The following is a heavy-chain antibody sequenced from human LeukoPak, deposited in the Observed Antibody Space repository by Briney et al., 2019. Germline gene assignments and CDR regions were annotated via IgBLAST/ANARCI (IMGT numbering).Heavy chain of an antibody. Sequence: ASVKVSCKASGYTFTSYYMHWVRQAPGQGLEWMGIINPSGGSTSYAQKFQGRVTITADTSTDTAYMELSSLRSEDTAVYYCATNPGIAVAGTGNYWGQGTLVTVSS. D-gene: IGHD6-19*01. CDR3: ATNPGIAVAGTGNY. CDR1: GYTFTSYY. J-gene: IGHJ4*02. CDR2: INPSGGST. V-gene: IGHV1-46*01.